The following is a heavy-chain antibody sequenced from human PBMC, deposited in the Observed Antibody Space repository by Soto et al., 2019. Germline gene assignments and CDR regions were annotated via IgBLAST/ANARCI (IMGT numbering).Heavy chain of an antibody. Sequence: RAPVKVSCKASGYTFTSYGISWVRQAPGQGLEWMGWISDSNGNTNYAQKLQGRVTMTTDTSTSTAYMELRSLRSDDTALYYCASRSGYGDYVLDYWAQGTMVTVSS. D-gene: IGHD4-17*01. V-gene: IGHV1-18*01. CDR1: GYTFTSYG. CDR2: ISDSNGNT. J-gene: IGHJ4*02. CDR3: ASRSGYGDYVLDY.